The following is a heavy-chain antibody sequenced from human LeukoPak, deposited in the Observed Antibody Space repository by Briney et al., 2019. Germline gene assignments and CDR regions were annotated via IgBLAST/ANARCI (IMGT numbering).Heavy chain of an antibody. V-gene: IGHV1-69*05. Sequence: SVKVSCKASGGTFSSYAISWVRQAPGQGLEWMGRIIPIFGTANYAQKFQGRVTITTDESTSTAYMELSSLRSEDTAVYYCARSIRSGYYLDYWGQGTLVTVSS. CDR2: IIPIFGTA. D-gene: IGHD3-22*01. CDR1: GGTFSSYA. CDR3: ARSIRSGYYLDY. J-gene: IGHJ4*02.